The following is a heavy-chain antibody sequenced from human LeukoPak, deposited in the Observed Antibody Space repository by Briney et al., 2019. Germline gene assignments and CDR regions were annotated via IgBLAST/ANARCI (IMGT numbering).Heavy chain of an antibody. CDR3: ARGPNEYYYYYYYTDV. J-gene: IGHJ6*03. CDR1: GFTFSDYY. D-gene: IGHD1-1*01. CDR2: ISSSGSTI. Sequence: GGSLRLSCAASGFTFSDYYMSWIRQAPGKGLEWVSYISSSGSTIYYADSVKGRFTISRDNAKNSLYLQMNSLRAEDTAVYYCARGPNEYYYYYYYTDVWGKGTTVTVSS. V-gene: IGHV3-11*04.